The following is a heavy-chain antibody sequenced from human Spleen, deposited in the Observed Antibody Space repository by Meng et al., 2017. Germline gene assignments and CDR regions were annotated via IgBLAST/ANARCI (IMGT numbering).Heavy chain of an antibody. CDR1: GFYFSNAW. J-gene: IGHJ4*02. CDR3: ARALSQLGHYYFDY. D-gene: IGHD1/OR15-1a*01. Sequence: GSLRLSCAASGFYFSNAWMSWVRQPPGKGLEWIGEIYHDGSTNYNPSLKSRVTMSIDKSENQFSLKLTSVTAADTAVYYCARALSQLGHYYFDYWGQGTLVTVSS. V-gene: IGHV4-4*02. CDR2: IYHDGST.